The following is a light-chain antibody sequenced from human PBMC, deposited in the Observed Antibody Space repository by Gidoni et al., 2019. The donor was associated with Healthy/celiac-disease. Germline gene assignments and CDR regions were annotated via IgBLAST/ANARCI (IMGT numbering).Light chain of an antibody. J-gene: IGKJ2*01. CDR2: DAS. V-gene: IGKV1-39*01. CDR3: HQSYSTPLYT. CDR1: QSISSY. Sequence: DIQMTTSPSSLSASVGDRVTITCRASQSISSYLNWYQQKPGNDPKLLIYDASSLQGGVPSRFSGSGSGTDVTLTISSLQPEDFATYYCHQSYSTPLYTFGQGTKLEIK.